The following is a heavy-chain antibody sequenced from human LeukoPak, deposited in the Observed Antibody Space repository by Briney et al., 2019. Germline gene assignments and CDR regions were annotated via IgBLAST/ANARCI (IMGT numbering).Heavy chain of an antibody. CDR2: INGGNGNT. J-gene: IGHJ4*02. CDR1: GYTFTSYA. V-gene: IGHV1-3*01. D-gene: IGHD2-15*01. Sequence: ASVKVSCKASGYTFTSYAMHWVRQAPGQRLEWMGWINGGNGNTKYSQKFQGRVTITRDTSASTAYMELSSLRPEDTAVYYCARSLVVAYYFDYWGQGTLVTVSS. CDR3: ARSLVVAYYFDY.